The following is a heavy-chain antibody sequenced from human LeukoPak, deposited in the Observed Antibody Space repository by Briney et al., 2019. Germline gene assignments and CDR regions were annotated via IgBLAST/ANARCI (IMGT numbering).Heavy chain of an antibody. CDR1: GYTFTGYY. Sequence: ASVKVSCKASGYTFTGYYMHWVRQAPGQGLEWMGWINPNSGGTNYAQKFQGRVTMTRDTSISTAYMELSRLRSDDTAVYYCAARVGDYYDSSGYRENWGQGTPVTVSS. V-gene: IGHV1-2*02. D-gene: IGHD3-22*01. CDR2: INPNSGGT. J-gene: IGHJ4*02. CDR3: AARVGDYYDSSGYREN.